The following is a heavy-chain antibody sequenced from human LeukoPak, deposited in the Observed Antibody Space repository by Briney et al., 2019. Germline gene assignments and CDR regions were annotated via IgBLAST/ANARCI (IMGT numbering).Heavy chain of an antibody. V-gene: IGHV4-38-2*02. CDR2: IYHSGST. Sequence: PSETLSLTCTVSGYSISSGYYWGWIRQPPGKGLEWIGSIYHSGSTYYNPSLKSRVTISVDTSKNQFSLKLSSVTAADTAVYYCARVFKSTAIFGVVTTARDAFDIWGQGTMVTVSS. J-gene: IGHJ3*02. D-gene: IGHD3-3*01. CDR3: ARVFKSTAIFGVVTTARDAFDI. CDR1: GYSISSGYY.